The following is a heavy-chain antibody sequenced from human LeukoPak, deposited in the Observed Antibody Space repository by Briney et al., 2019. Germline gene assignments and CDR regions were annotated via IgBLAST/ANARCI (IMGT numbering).Heavy chain of an antibody. Sequence: GESLKISCKGSGYSFTSYWIGWVRQMPGKGLDWMGIIYPGASDTRYSPSFQGQVTISADKSISTAYLQWSSLKASDTAIYYCARLMGFGELHSAFDIWGQGTMVTVPS. D-gene: IGHD3-10*01. CDR2: IYPGASDT. V-gene: IGHV5-51*01. J-gene: IGHJ3*02. CDR3: ARLMGFGELHSAFDI. CDR1: GYSFTSYW.